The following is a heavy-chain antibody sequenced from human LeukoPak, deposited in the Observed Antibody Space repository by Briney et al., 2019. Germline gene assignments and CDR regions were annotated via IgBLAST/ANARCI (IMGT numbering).Heavy chain of an antibody. V-gene: IGHV1-69*13. CDR1: GGTFSSYA. CDR3: ARNSGWYGNYYYYYGMDV. CDR2: IIPIFGTA. J-gene: IGHJ6*02. Sequence: GASVKVSCKASGGTFSSYAISWVRQAPGQGLEWMGGIIPIFGTANYAQKFQGRVTITADESTSTAYMELSSLRSEDTAVYYCARNSGWYGNYYYYYGMDVWGQGTTVTVSS. D-gene: IGHD6-19*01.